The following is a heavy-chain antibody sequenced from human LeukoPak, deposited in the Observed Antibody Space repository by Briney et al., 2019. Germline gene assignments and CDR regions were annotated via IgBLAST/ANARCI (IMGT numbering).Heavy chain of an antibody. V-gene: IGHV1-18*01. Sequence: ASVKVSCKASGYTFTSYGISWVRQAPGQGLEWMGWISAYNGNTDYAQKLQGRVTMTTDTSTSTAYMELRSLRSDDTAVYYCARDRVRGNSNPFFDYWGQGTLVTVSS. J-gene: IGHJ4*02. CDR2: ISAYNGNT. CDR1: GYTFTSYG. CDR3: ARDRVRGNSNPFFDY. D-gene: IGHD4-11*01.